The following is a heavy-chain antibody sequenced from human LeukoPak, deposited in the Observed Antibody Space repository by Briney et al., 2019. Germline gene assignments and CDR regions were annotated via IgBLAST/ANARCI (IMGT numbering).Heavy chain of an antibody. V-gene: IGHV3-74*01. Sequence: GGSLRLSCAASEFTFSSYWMHWVRQAPGKGLVWVSRINSDGSSTTYADSVKGRFTISRDNAKNTLYLQMNSLRAEDTPVYYCARENVGYSYGPNWFDPWGQGTLVTVSS. CDR2: INSDGSST. J-gene: IGHJ5*02. D-gene: IGHD5-18*01. CDR3: ARENVGYSYGPNWFDP. CDR1: EFTFSSYW.